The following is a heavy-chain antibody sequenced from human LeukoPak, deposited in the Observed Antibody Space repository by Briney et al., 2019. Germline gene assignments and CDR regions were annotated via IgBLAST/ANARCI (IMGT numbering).Heavy chain of an antibody. Sequence: SETLSLTCTVSGGSISSGSYYWSWIRQPAGKGLEWIGRVYTGGSTNYNPSLKSRVTISVDTSKNQFSLKLSSVTAADTAVYYCARDRNAYSYGVENEYWGQGTLVTVSS. J-gene: IGHJ4*02. CDR1: GGSISSGSYY. CDR2: VYTGGST. CDR3: ARDRNAYSYGVENEY. V-gene: IGHV4-61*02. D-gene: IGHD5-18*01.